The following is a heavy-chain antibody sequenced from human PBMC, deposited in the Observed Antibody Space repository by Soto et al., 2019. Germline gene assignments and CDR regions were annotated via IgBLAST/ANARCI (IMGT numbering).Heavy chain of an antibody. CDR2: IYWDGDK. J-gene: IGHJ6*02. D-gene: IGHD2-15*01. CDR3: AHKGGRGAGMDV. Sequence: QITLKESGPTLVKPTQTLTVTCTFSGFSLSTSGVGVAWIRQPPGKALEWLALIYWDGDKRYSPFLKSRLTISNDTSENQVVLTLTNMAPVNTATYYCAHKGGRGAGMDVWGQGTTVTVSS. V-gene: IGHV2-5*02. CDR1: GFSLSTSGVG.